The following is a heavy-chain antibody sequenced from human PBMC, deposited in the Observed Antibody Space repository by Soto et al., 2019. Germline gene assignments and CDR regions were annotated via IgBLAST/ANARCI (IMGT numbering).Heavy chain of an antibody. V-gene: IGHV4-4*02. CDR2: IYHSGST. Sequence: QVQLQESGPGLVKPSGTLSLTCAVSGDSISRSYWWSWVRQLPGKGLEWIGEIYHSGSTIYNPSLQSRVTLSVDKSKNEFSRKMSSVTDADTAVYYCTSKFGQLLADAFDIWGQGTMVTVSS. CDR3: TSKFGQLLADAFDI. CDR1: GDSISRSYW. D-gene: IGHD3-10*01. J-gene: IGHJ3*02.